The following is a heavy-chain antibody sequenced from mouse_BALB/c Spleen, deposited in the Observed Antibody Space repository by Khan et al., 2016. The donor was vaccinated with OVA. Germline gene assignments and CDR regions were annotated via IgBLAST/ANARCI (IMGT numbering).Heavy chain of an antibody. Sequence: EVELVESGGGLVRPGGSLKLSCAASGFSFTSYTMSWVRQTPEKRLEWVATISSGSTYTYYPDSVKGRFTISRDNAKNTLYLQMSSLKSEDTAMXYCTRDGNYADWYFDVWGAGTTVTVSS. V-gene: IGHV5-6-4*01. J-gene: IGHJ1*01. CDR2: ISSGSTYT. D-gene: IGHD2-1*01. CDR1: GFSFTSYT. CDR3: TRDGNYADWYFDV.